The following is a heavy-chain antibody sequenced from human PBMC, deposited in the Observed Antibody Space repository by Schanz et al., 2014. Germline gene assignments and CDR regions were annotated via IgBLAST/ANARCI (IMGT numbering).Heavy chain of an antibody. CDR1: GFIFSSFT. CDR2: IDTSGHFV. V-gene: IGHV3-21*01. CDR3: ASYDFWSGYSFDP. Sequence: EVRLVESGGDLVQPGGSLRLSCAASGFIFSSFTMNWVRQAPGKGLEWVSSIDTSGHFVYYADSVKGRFTISRDNTKKSLSLQMDSLRAEDTAVYYCASYDFWSGYSFDPWGQGTLVTVSS. J-gene: IGHJ5*02. D-gene: IGHD3-3*01.